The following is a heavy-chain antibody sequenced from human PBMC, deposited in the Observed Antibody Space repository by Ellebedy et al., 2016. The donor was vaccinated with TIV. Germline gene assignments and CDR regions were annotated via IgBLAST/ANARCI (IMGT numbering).Heavy chain of an antibody. D-gene: IGHD5-24*01. CDR3: ARRGRGGYDF. CDR1: GFTFSKYS. V-gene: IGHV3-64*02. Sequence: GESLKISCAASGFTFSKYSMHWVRQAPGKGLGYVSAVFDNGGSTFYADSVKGRFTISRDNSKNTLYLQMGSLRADDMAVYYCARRGRGGYDFWGQGTLVAVSS. CDR2: VFDNGGST. J-gene: IGHJ4*02.